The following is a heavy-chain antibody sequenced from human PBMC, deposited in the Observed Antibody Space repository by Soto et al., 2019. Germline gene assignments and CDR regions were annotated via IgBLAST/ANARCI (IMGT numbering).Heavy chain of an antibody. J-gene: IGHJ4*02. D-gene: IGHD2-8*01. Sequence: SETLSLTCAVYGGSFSGYYWSWIRQPPGKGLEWIGEINHSGSTNYNPSLKSRVTISVDTSKNKFSLRLTSVTAADTAVYYCARSHYTYGLLIDYWGPGIMVTVSS. V-gene: IGHV4-34*01. CDR1: GGSFSGYY. CDR2: INHSGST. CDR3: ARSHYTYGLLIDY.